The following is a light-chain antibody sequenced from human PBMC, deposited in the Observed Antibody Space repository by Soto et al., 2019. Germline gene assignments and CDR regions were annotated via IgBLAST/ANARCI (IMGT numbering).Light chain of an antibody. CDR3: QQSSSTPLFT. V-gene: IGKV1-39*01. CDR2: AAS. CDR1: QSISSY. Sequence: DIQMTQSPSSLSASVGDRVTITCRASQSISSYLNWYQQKPGKAPKLLIYAASSLQSGVPSRFSGSGSGTDFTLTISRLQPEDFATYYCQQSSSTPLFTFGPGTKVDIK. J-gene: IGKJ3*01.